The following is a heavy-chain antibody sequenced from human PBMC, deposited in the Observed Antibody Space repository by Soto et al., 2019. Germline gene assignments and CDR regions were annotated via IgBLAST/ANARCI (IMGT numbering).Heavy chain of an antibody. CDR1: GYTFTTYY. V-gene: IGHV1-46*01. Sequence: QVQLVQFGAEVKKPGASVKVSCKASGYTFTTYYMHWVRQAPGQGLEWMGVINPSGGSTSYAQKFQGRVTVTRDTSTSTLYMELSSLRSEDTAVYYCAREGDGYNLGPSVDFDYWGQGTLVTVSS. CDR3: AREGDGYNLGPSVDFDY. CDR2: INPSGGST. J-gene: IGHJ4*02. D-gene: IGHD5-12*01.